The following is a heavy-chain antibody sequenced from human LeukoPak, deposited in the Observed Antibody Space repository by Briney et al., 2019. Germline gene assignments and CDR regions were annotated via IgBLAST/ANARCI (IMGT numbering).Heavy chain of an antibody. Sequence: ASVRLSCKSSGYSFTGYYLHWVRQAPGQGPEWMGWINPDSGGTSYPQNFQGRVAMTRDRSITTAYMELSSLRSDDTAVYYCARAGGGYDHGWGAFDIWGQGTMVTVSS. CDR3: ARAGGGYDHGWGAFDI. V-gene: IGHV1-2*02. D-gene: IGHD5-18*01. J-gene: IGHJ3*02. CDR1: GYSFTGYY. CDR2: INPDSGGT.